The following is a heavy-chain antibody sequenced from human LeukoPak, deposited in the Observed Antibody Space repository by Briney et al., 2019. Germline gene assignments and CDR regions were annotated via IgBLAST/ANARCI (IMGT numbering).Heavy chain of an antibody. J-gene: IGHJ4*02. CDR1: GYTFSSSW. CDR2: IYPGDSDT. V-gene: IGHV5-51*01. CDR3: ARQYGRPFDY. Sequence: HGESLKISCKGSGYTFSSSWIGWVRQMPGEGLEWMGIIYPGDSDTRYSPSFEGQVIISADKSINTAYLQWSSLKATDTGMYFCARQYGRPFDYWGQGTLVTVSS. D-gene: IGHD4-17*01.